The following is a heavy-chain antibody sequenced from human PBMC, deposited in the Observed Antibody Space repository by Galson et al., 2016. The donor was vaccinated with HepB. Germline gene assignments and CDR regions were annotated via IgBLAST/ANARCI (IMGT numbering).Heavy chain of an antibody. V-gene: IGHV4-59*01. D-gene: IGHD3-3*01. CDR1: GGSISSCY. Sequence: ETLSLTCTVSGGSISSCYWSWIRQPPGKGLEWIGYIYYSGSTNYNSSLKSRVTISIDTSKNQFSLKLNSVTAADTAVYYCARGSILRFLEWLPHFDSWGQGTLVTVSS. J-gene: IGHJ4*02. CDR2: IYYSGST. CDR3: ARGSILRFLEWLPHFDS.